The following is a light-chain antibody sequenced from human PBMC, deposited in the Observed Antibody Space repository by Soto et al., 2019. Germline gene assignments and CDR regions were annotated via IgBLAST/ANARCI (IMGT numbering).Light chain of an antibody. V-gene: IGKV1-27*01. CDR1: QGIYNY. CDR3: QKCNSAPFT. J-gene: IGKJ3*01. CDR2: AAS. Sequence: DTQMTQSPSSLSASVGDRVTITCRASQGIYNYLAWYQQKPGKVPKILIYAASSLVSGVPSRFSGSGSGTDFTLTISSLQPEYVATYYCQKCNSAPFTFGPGTQVDIK.